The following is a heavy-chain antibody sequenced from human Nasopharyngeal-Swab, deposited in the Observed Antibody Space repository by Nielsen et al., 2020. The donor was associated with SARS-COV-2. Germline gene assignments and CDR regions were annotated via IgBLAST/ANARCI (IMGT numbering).Heavy chain of an antibody. CDR3: ARISSTSFWFDP. CDR2: IDWDDDK. J-gene: IGHJ5*02. V-gene: IGHV2-70*01. Sequence: WIRQPPGKALEWLALIDWDDDKYYSTSLKTRLTISKDTSKNQVVLTMTNMDPVDTATYYCARISSTSFWFDPWGQGTQVTVSS. D-gene: IGHD2-2*01.